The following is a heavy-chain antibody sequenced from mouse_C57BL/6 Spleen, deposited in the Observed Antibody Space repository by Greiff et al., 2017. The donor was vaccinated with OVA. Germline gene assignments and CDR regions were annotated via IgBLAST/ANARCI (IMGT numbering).Heavy chain of an antibody. Sequence: EVKVVESGGGLVQPGGSLKLSCAASGFTFSDYGMAWVRQAPRKGPEWVAFISNLAYSIYYADTVTGRFTISRENAKNTLYLEMSSLRSEDTAMYYCAGQGTQLGRYFDVWGTGTTVTVSS. D-gene: IGHD4-1*02. CDR3: AGQGTQLGRYFDV. J-gene: IGHJ1*03. CDR2: ISNLAYSI. CDR1: GFTFSDYG. V-gene: IGHV5-15*01.